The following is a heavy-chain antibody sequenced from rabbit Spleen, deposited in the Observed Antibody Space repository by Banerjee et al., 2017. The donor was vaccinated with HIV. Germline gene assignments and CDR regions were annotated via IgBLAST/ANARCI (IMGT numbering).Heavy chain of an antibody. V-gene: IGHV1S40*01. CDR3: VRGASSSGYYSL. CDR2: IDLVFGST. Sequence: QSLEESGGDLVKPGASLTLTCKASGFSFNSGYDMCWVRQAPGKGLEWIGYIDLVFGSTYYASWVNGRFTISSHNAQNTLYLQLNSLTAADTATYFCVRGASSSGYYSLWGQGTLVTVS. CDR1: GFSFNSGYD. D-gene: IGHD1-1*01. J-gene: IGHJ3*01.